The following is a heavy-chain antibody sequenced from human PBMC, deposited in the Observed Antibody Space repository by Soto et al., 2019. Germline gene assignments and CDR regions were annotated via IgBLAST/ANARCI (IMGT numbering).Heavy chain of an antibody. D-gene: IGHD5-18*01. V-gene: IGHV4-59*08. CDR1: GGSISSYY. CDR3: ARGVPYSYGYVSWFDP. CDR2: IYYSGST. Sequence: SETLSLTCTVSGGSISSYYGGWFRQPPGKGLEWIGYIYYSGSTTYHPSLKSRVTISVDTSKNQFSLNLTSVTAADTAVYYCARGVPYSYGYVSWFDPWGQGTLVTVSS. J-gene: IGHJ5*02.